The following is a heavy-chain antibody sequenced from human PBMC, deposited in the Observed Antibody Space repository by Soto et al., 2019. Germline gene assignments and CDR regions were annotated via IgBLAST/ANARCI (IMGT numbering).Heavy chain of an antibody. Sequence: PGGSLRLSCAPSGFTVSSHYMSWVRQAPGKGLEWVSVINSGGSTYYADSVKGRFTISRDHSRNTLYLQMNSLRVEDTAVYYCAKGEDSFGFTRFDYWGQGNMVTVS. CDR1: GFTVSSHY. CDR2: INSGGST. CDR3: AKGEDSFGFTRFDY. V-gene: IGHV3-53*01. J-gene: IGHJ4*02. D-gene: IGHD5-18*01.